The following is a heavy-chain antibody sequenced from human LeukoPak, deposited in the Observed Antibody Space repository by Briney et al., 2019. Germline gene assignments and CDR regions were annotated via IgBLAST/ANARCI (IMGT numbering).Heavy chain of an antibody. J-gene: IGHJ3*01. CDR1: GYSISSGYY. Sequence: PSETLSLTCAVSGYSISSGYYWGWIRQRPGKGLEWIGSIYHSGSTYYNPSLKSRATISVDTSKNQFSLKLSSVTAADTAVYYCARQKITKLTVEVATIDSAFDFWGQGTMVTVSS. V-gene: IGHV4-38-2*01. CDR2: IYHSGST. CDR3: ARQKITKLTVEVATIDSAFDF. D-gene: IGHD5-24*01.